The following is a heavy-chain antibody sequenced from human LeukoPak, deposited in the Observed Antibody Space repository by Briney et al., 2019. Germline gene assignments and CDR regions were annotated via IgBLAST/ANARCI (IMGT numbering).Heavy chain of an antibody. D-gene: IGHD3-3*01. V-gene: IGHV4-4*07. J-gene: IGHJ5*02. Sequence: SETLSLTCTVSGGSISAYYWNWIRQPAGKGLEWIGRIYTSGCANYNPSLKSRVTMSVDTSKNQFSLRLSSVTAADTAVYYCARGHYYDFWSGYYQGWFDPWGQGTLVTVSS. CDR3: ARGHYYDFWSGYYQGWFDP. CDR2: IYTSGCA. CDR1: GGSISAYY.